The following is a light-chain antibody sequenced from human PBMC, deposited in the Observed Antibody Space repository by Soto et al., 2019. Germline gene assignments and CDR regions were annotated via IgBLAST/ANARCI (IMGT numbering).Light chain of an antibody. CDR3: LQKYFSPFT. V-gene: IGKV1-6*01. CDR2: AAS. Sequence: AIQMTQSPSSLSASVGDRVTITCRASQGISNDLDWFQQKPGKAPKLLIYAASNLQSGVPARFSGSGSGTDFTLTISSLPPEDFATYYCLQKYFSPFTFGPGTKVDIK. J-gene: IGKJ3*01. CDR1: QGISND.